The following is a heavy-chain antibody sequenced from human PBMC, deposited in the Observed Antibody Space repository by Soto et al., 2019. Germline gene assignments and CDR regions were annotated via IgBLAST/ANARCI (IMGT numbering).Heavy chain of an antibody. CDR2: ISCDGSNR. D-gene: IGHD2-21*02. Sequence: QVQLVESGGGVVQPGRSLRLSCAASGFTFSSYAMHWVRQAPGKGLEWVAVISCDGSNRYYADSVKGRFTISRDNSKNTLYLQMNSLRAADTAVYYCAREVIVVVTAPAFDIWGQGTMVTVSS. V-gene: IGHV3-30-3*01. J-gene: IGHJ3*02. CDR1: GFTFSSYA. CDR3: AREVIVVVTAPAFDI.